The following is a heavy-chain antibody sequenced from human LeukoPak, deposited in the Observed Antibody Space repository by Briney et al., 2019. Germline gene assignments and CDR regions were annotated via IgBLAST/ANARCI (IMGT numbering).Heavy chain of an antibody. Sequence: SETLSLTCTVSGGSISSSSYYWGWIRQPPGKGLEWIGSIYYSGSTYYNPSLKSRVTISVDTSKNQFSLKLSSVTAADTAVYYCARGSFLLNAFDIWGQGTMVTVSS. CDR1: GGSISSSSYY. CDR3: ARGSFLLNAFDI. J-gene: IGHJ3*02. CDR2: IYYSGST. V-gene: IGHV4-39*07. D-gene: IGHD2/OR15-2a*01.